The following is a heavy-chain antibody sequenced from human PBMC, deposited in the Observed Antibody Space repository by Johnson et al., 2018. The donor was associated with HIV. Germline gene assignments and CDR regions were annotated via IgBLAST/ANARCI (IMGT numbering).Heavy chain of an antibody. CDR2: INGDGSRS. Sequence: VQLVESGGGLVQPGGSLRLSCGASGFTFNNYWMQWVRQAPGKGLVWVSRINGDGSRSTYADSVKGRFTIARDNAKNTLYLEMKSLRSEDTAVYYCARTSCRCASCLGYDPFDAWGQGTIVTVS. J-gene: IGHJ3*01. D-gene: IGHD3-16*01. CDR3: ARTSCRCASCLGYDPFDA. CDR1: GFTFNNYW. V-gene: IGHV3-74*01.